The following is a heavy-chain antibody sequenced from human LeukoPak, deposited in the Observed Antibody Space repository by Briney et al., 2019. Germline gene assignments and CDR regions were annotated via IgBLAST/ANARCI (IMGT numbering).Heavy chain of an antibody. CDR2: ISSTSIYT. D-gene: IGHD6-13*01. Sequence: GGSLRLSCAASGFTFSDYYMSWIRQAPGKGLEWVSDISSTSIYTNYADSVKGRFTISRDNAKNSLYLQMNSLRAEDTAVYYCAREDGYSSSWYSDYWGQATMVTVCS. CDR1: GFTFSDYY. V-gene: IGHV3-11*05. CDR3: AREDGYSSSWYSDY. J-gene: IGHJ4*02.